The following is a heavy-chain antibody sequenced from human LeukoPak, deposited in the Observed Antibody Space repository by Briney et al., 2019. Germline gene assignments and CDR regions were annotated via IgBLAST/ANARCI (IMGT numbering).Heavy chain of an antibody. CDR1: GFAFSSYA. J-gene: IGHJ6*02. CDR2: IRGSGVST. D-gene: IGHD3-3*01. V-gene: IGHV3-23*01. CDR3: ANPEWLFPSYYYYGLDV. Sequence: PGGSLRLSCAASGFAFSSYAMSWVRQAPGKGLEWLSSIRGSGVSTYYADSVKGRFTISRDNSKNTLYLQMDSLRVEDTAVYYCANPEWLFPSYYYYGLDVWGQGTTVTVSS.